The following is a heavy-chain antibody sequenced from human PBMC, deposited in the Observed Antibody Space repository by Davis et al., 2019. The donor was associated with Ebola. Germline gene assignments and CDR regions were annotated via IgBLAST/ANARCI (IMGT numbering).Heavy chain of an antibody. J-gene: IGHJ6*04. V-gene: IGHV6-1*01. Sequence: HSQTLSLTCVISGDSVSGNNGDWNWIRQSPSRGLEWLGKTYYASKWYNDYAVSVKSRITIDPDTSKNQLSLHLNSVTPEDTAVYFCARGWLRGAMDVWGKGTTVTVSS. CDR3: ARGWLRGAMDV. CDR2: TYYASKWYN. CDR1: GDSVSGNNGD. D-gene: IGHD5-12*01.